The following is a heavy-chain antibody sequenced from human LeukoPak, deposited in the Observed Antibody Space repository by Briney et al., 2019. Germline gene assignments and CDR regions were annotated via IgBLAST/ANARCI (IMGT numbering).Heavy chain of an antibody. CDR2: INWNGGSS. Sequence: GGSLRLSCAPSGFIFEDYGMHWVRQAPGKGLEWVSGINWNGGSSGYADSVKGRFTISRDNAKNSLYLQMNSLRDEDTALYYCARWGSGYNLFDYWGQGILVTVSS. J-gene: IGHJ4*02. V-gene: IGHV3-20*04. CDR3: ARWGSGYNLFDY. CDR1: GFIFEDYG. D-gene: IGHD3-3*01.